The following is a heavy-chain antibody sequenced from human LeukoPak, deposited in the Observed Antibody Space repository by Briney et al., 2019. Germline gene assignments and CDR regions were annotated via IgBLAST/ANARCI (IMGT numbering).Heavy chain of an antibody. CDR3: TRETYYYGSGELRIFDY. CDR1: GFTFGDYA. V-gene: IGHV3-49*04. Sequence: PGGSLRLSSTASGFTFGDYAMSWVRQAPGKGLEWVGFIRSKAYGGTTEYAASVKGRFTISRDDSKSIAYLQMNSLKTEDTAVYYCTRETYYYGSGELRIFDYWGQGTLVTVSS. CDR2: IRSKAYGGTT. D-gene: IGHD3-10*01. J-gene: IGHJ4*02.